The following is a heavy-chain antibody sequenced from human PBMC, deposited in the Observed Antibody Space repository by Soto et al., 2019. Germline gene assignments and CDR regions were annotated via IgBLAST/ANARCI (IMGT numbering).Heavy chain of an antibody. CDR1: GGSFSGYY. D-gene: IGHD2-2*02. CDR2: INHSGST. Sequence: SETLSLTCAVYGGSFSGYYWSWIRQPPGKGLEWIGEINHSGSTNYNPSLKSRVTISVDTSKNQFSLKLSSVTAADTAVYYCARGGAVYCSSTSCYTYFQHWGQGTLVTVSS. V-gene: IGHV4-34*01. CDR3: ARGGAVYCSSTSCYTYFQH. J-gene: IGHJ1*01.